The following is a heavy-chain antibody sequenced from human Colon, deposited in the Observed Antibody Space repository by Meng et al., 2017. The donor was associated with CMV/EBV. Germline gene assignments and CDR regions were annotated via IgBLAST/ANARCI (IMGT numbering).Heavy chain of an antibody. CDR1: GYTFSDYH. D-gene: IGHD1-26*01. J-gene: IGHJ4*02. CDR3: ARDPSGSRVPFDY. CDR2: INSNSGAT. Sequence: VQCVQSGDEDKKPCASVKVTCKTSGYTFSDYHIHCVRQAPGQGLEWMGWINSNSGATDYAQKFQGRFTMTRDTSITTVYMELSSLRSDDTAVYYCARDPSGSRVPFDYWGQGSLVTVSS. V-gene: IGHV1-2*02.